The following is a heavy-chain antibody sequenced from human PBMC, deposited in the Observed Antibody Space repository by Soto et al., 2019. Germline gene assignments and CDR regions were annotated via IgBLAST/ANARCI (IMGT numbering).Heavy chain of an antibody. CDR2: IKEDGSET. D-gene: IGHD6-19*01. Sequence: EEQLVESGGGVVQPEGSLRVSCAASEFTLSGYWMSWVRRTPQRGLEWVANIKEDGSETYYMDSVKGRFTISRDNAKNSLYLQMNSLRDEDTAVYYCARDRGMAVAGFDTWGQGTLVTVSS. J-gene: IGHJ4*02. CDR3: ARDRGMAVAGFDT. CDR1: EFTLSGYW. V-gene: IGHV3-7*01.